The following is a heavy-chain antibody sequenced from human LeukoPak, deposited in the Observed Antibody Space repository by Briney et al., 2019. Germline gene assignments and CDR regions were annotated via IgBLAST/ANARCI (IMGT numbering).Heavy chain of an antibody. Sequence: TSETLSLTCAVSGGSISSGGYSWSWIRQPPGKGLEWIGYIYHSGSTYYNPSLKSRVTISVDRSKNQFSLKLSSVTAADTAVYYCARDSCSSTSCYFPYWGQGTLVTVSS. CDR3: ARDSCSSTSCYFPY. D-gene: IGHD2-2*01. CDR1: GGSISSGGYS. CDR2: IYHSGST. J-gene: IGHJ4*02. V-gene: IGHV4-30-2*01.